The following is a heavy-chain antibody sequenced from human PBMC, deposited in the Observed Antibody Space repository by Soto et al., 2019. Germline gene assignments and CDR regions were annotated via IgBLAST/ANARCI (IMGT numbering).Heavy chain of an antibody. CDR3: ARSKGSGSSPTLYYYYYGMDV. CDR2: IIPIFGTA. V-gene: IGHV1-69*01. CDR1: GGTFSSYA. D-gene: IGHD3-10*01. Sequence: QVQLVQSGAEVKKPGSSVKVSCKASGGTFSSYAISWVRQAPGQGLEWMGGIIPIFGTANYAQKFQGRVTITAEESTNTAYMELRSLRSEDTAVYYCARSKGSGSSPTLYYYYYGMDVWGQGTTVTVSS. J-gene: IGHJ6*02.